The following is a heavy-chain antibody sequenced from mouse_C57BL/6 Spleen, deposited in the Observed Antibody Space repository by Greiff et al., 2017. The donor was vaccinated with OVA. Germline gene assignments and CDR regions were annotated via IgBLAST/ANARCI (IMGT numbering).Heavy chain of an antibody. V-gene: IGHV1-15*01. CDR1: GYTFTDYE. Sequence: QVHVKQSGAELVRPGASVTLSCKASGYTFTDYEMHWVKQTPVHGLEWIGAIDPETGGTAYNQKFKGKAILTADKSSSTAYMELRSLTSEDSAVYYCTRDRHDVWGTGTTVTVSS. CDR3: TRDRHDV. CDR2: IDPETGGT. D-gene: IGHD3-2*01. J-gene: IGHJ1*03.